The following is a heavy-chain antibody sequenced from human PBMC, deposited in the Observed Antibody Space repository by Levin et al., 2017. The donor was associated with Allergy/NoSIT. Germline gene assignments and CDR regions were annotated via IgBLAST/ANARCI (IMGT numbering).Heavy chain of an antibody. CDR2: INHSGST. D-gene: IGHD5-12*01. CDR3: ARGPRTPYSGYPEGIDY. J-gene: IGHJ4*02. V-gene: IGHV4-34*01. CDR1: GGSFSGYY. Sequence: SQTLSLTCAVYGGSFSGYYWSWIRQPPGKGLEWIGEINHSGSTNYNPSLKSRVTISVDTSKNQFSLKLSSVTAADTAVYYCARGPRTPYSGYPEGIDYWGQGTLVTVSS.